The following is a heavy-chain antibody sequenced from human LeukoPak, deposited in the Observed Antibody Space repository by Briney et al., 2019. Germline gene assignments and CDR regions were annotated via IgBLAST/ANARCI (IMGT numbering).Heavy chain of an antibody. D-gene: IGHD3-9*01. CDR1: GFTFSSYW. J-gene: IGHJ4*02. V-gene: IGHV3-7*03. CDR2: IKQDGSEK. CDR3: ASHPYDILTGYYKYYFDY. Sequence: GGSLRLSCAASGFTFSSYWMSWVRQAPGKGLEWVANIKQDGSEKYYVDSVKGRFTISRDNAKNSLYLQMNSLRAEDTAVYYCASHPYDILTGYYKYYFDYWGRGTLVTVSS.